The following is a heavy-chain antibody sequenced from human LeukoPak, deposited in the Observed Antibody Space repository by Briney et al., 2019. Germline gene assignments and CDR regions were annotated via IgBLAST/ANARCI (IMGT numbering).Heavy chain of an antibody. V-gene: IGHV1-18*01. CDR2: ISAYNGNT. CDR1: GYTFTSYG. Sequence: ASVKVSCTASGYTFTSYGISWVRQAPGQGLEWMGWISAYNGNTNYAQKLQGRVTMTTDTSTSTAYMELRSLRSDDTAVYYCARDRVRGVSYYGMDVWGQGTTVTVSS. CDR3: ARDRVRGVSYYGMDV. D-gene: IGHD3-10*01. J-gene: IGHJ6*02.